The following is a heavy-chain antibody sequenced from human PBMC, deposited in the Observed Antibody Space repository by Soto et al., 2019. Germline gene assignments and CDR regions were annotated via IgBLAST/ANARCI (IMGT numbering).Heavy chain of an antibody. V-gene: IGHV4-39*01. CDR1: GGSVSSSSYY. D-gene: IGHD3-9*01. J-gene: IGHJ4*02. CDR3: GTLEGLATISYYFDY. Sequence: LSLTCTVSGGSVSSSSYYWGWVRQPPGKGLEWIGSVYYSGSTYYNPSLESRVTISVDKSKNQFSLKLMSLSAADTAVYYCGTLEGLATISYYFDYWGQGALVTVSS. CDR2: VYYSGST.